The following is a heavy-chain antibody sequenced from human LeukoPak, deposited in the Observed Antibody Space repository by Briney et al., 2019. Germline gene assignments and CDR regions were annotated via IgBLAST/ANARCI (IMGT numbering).Heavy chain of an antibody. CDR3: ARAVAESDY. D-gene: IGHD6-19*01. CDR1: GGTFNSYA. J-gene: IGHJ4*02. CDR2: IIPMSDTA. Sequence: GASVKVSCKASGGTFNSYAISWVRQAPGQGLEWMGGIIPMSDTANYPQKFRGRLTITADIPTSTAYMELSSLRSEDTAVYYCARAVAESDYWGQGTLVTVSS. V-gene: IGHV1-69*06.